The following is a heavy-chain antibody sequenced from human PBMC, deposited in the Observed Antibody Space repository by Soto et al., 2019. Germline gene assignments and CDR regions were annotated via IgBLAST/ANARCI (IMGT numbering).Heavy chain of an antibody. Sequence: GGSLRLSCEASGFTLSSYGMSWVRQAPGKGLEWVSAISSNGIRTYYADSVKGRFTISRDNSKNTLYLQRSSLRAEDTAIYYCAPLSPSGAGYYTMDVWGQGTTVTVSS. CDR3: APLSPSGAGYYTMDV. J-gene: IGHJ6*02. D-gene: IGHD6-6*01. V-gene: IGHV3-23*01. CDR2: ISSNGIRT. CDR1: GFTLSSYG.